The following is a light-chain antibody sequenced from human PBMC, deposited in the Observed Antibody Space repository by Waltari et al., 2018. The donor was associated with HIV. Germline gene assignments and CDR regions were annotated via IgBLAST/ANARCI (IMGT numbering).Light chain of an antibody. Sequence: IQVTQSPSSVSAYVGDRVTITFGTSQGISNGLAWYQQKPGKAPKLLTYSATSLESGVPSRFIGRGSGTDFSLTISNLQPEDFATYYCQQANSFPPTFGGGTKVEIK. CDR2: SAT. CDR3: QQANSFPPT. J-gene: IGKJ4*01. CDR1: QGISNG. V-gene: IGKV1D-12*01.